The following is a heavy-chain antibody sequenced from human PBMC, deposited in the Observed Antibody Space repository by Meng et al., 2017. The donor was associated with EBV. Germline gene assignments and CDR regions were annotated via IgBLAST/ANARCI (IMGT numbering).Heavy chain of an antibody. CDR3: ARGGGWLRPLSP. J-gene: IGHJ1*01. CDR1: GYSCTFSF. CDR2: ITDAKGTT. D-gene: IGHD6-19*01. Sequence: LVQCLDKVKLPGTVSRGSITTSGYSCTFSFQHSVSGPDGNSHEWMRWITDAKGTTQCSLTFRGRVNMTRDTSESTADMKVSSLTSEDTAVYNCARGGGWLRPLSPWGQGTLVTVSS. V-gene: IGHV1-3*01.